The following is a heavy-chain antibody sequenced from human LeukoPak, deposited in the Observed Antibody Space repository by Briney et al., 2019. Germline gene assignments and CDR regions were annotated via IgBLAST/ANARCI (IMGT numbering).Heavy chain of an antibody. CDR1: GYTFTGYY. CDR2: INPNSGGT. D-gene: IGHD2-15*01. V-gene: IGHV1-2*06. J-gene: IGHJ4*02. Sequence: GASVKVSCKASGYTFTGYYMHWVRQAPGQGLEWMGRINPNSGGTNYAQKFQGRVTMTRDTSISTAYMELSRLRSDDTAVYYCARGPLAANHAGLRDYWGQGTLVTVSP. CDR3: ARGPLAANHAGLRDY.